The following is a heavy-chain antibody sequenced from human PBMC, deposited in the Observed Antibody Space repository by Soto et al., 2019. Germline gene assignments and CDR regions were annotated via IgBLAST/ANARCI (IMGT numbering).Heavy chain of an antibody. CDR1: GFTFGDYA. V-gene: IGHV3-49*03. Sequence: GGSLRLSCTASGFTFGDYAMTWFRQAPGKGLEWVGFIRSKGYGGTTEYAASVRGRFTISRDDSKSIAYLQMNSLRTEDTAMYYCTIYYDGSDYYWKFVDYWGQGTLVTVSS. J-gene: IGHJ4*02. D-gene: IGHD3-22*01. CDR3: TIYYDGSDYYWKFVDY. CDR2: IRSKGYGGTT.